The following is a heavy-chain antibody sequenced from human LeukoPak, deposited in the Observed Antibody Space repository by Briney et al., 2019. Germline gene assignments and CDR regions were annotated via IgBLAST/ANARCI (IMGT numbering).Heavy chain of an antibody. CDR2: IYPDDSDT. J-gene: IGHJ4*02. Sequence: GESLKISCKGSGYRFNAYWIAWVRQMPGKGLEWMGIIYPDDSDTRYSPSFQGQVTISADKSISTAYLQWSSLKASDTAMYYCARTTVVTLGPDYWGQGTLVTVSS. D-gene: IGHD4-23*01. CDR3: ARTTVVTLGPDY. V-gene: IGHV5-51*01. CDR1: GYRFNAYW.